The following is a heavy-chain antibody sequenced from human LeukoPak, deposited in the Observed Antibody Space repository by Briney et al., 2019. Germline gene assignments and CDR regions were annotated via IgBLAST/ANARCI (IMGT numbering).Heavy chain of an antibody. J-gene: IGHJ4*02. CDR3: ASSKETTYYYFDY. CDR1: GGTFSSYA. Sequence: SVKVSCKASGGTFSSYAISWVRQAPGQGFEWMGGIIPIFGTANYAQKFQGRVTITADESTSTAYMELSSLRSEDTAVYYCASSKETTYYYFDYWGQGTLVTVSS. CDR2: IIPIFGTA. V-gene: IGHV1-69*13. D-gene: IGHD2/OR15-2a*01.